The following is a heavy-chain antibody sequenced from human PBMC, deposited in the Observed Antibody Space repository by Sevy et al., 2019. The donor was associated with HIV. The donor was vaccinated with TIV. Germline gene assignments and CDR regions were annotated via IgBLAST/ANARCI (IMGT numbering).Heavy chain of an antibody. CDR3: ARDPWGLHDWYFDL. CDR1: GFTVSTNY. V-gene: IGHV3-53*01. J-gene: IGHJ2*01. CDR2: IYTGGGT. Sequence: GGSLRLSCVASGFTVSTNYMSCIRQAPGKGLDWVSVIYTGGGTYYSDSVEGRFTISRDTSKNTIYLQMNSLRAEDTAVYYCARDPWGLHDWYFDLWGRGTLVTVSS. D-gene: IGHD3-16*01.